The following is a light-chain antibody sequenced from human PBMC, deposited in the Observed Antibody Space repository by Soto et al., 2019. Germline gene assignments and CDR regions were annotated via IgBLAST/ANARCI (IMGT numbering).Light chain of an antibody. CDR3: QQYYSTPLT. Sequence: DTVMTQSPDSLAVSLGERATINCKSSQSVLYSSNNKNYLAWYQQKPGQPPKLLIYWASTRESGVPDRFSGSGSGTDFTLTISSLQAEDVAVYYCQQYYSTPLTFGQGTRLGIK. CDR2: WAS. CDR1: QSVLYSSNNKNY. V-gene: IGKV4-1*01. J-gene: IGKJ5*01.